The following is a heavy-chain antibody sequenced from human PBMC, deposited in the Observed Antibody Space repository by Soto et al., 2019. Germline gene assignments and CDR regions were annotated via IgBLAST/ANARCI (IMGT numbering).Heavy chain of an antibody. J-gene: IGHJ6*03. CDR2: INTDGSST. Sequence: GGSLRLSCAASGFTFSSYWMHWVRQAPGKGLVWVSFINTDGSSTTYADSVKGRFTISRDNAKNTLYLQMNSLRAEDTAVYYCARAEYSSSLHYYYYYYMDVWAKGTTVTVYS. D-gene: IGHD6-6*01. CDR3: ARAEYSSSLHYYYYYYMDV. V-gene: IGHV3-74*01. CDR1: GFTFSSYW.